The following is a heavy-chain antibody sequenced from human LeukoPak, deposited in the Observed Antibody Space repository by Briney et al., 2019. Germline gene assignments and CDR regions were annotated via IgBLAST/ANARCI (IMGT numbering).Heavy chain of an antibody. CDR3: ARIYSSSWFLNWFDS. D-gene: IGHD6-13*01. J-gene: IGHJ5*01. Sequence: SETLSLTWTVSSGSISSSSDDLGWIRQPPGKGLDCIVTICHSGSTYYNPSLKSRVTISVDKSKTQFPMKLTSVTAADTAVYYCARIYSSSWFLNWFDSWGQGTLVTVSS. CDR2: ICHSGST. V-gene: IGHV4-39*06. CDR1: SGSISSSSDD.